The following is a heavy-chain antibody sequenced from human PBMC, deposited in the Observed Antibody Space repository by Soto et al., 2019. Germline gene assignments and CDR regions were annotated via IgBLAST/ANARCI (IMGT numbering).Heavy chain of an antibody. V-gene: IGHV4-34*01. Sequence: PSETLSLTCAVYGGSFSGYYWSWIRQPPGKGQEWIGEINHSGSTNYNPSPKSRVTISVDSSKNQMSLRLSSVTAAGTAVYYCARGRRGYYYGSGSLYYYYCMDVWGQGTTVTVSS. CDR1: GGSFSGYY. D-gene: IGHD3-10*01. CDR2: INHSGST. J-gene: IGHJ6*02. CDR3: ARGRRGYYYGSGSLYYYYCMDV.